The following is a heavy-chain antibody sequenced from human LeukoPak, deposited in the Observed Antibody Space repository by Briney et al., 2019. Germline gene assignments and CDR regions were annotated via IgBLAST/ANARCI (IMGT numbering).Heavy chain of an antibody. CDR2: ISAYNGNT. Sequence: ASVKVSCKASGYTFTSYGISWVRQAPGQGLEWMGWISAYNGNTNYAQKLQGRVTMTTDTSTSTAYMELRSLRSDDTAVYYCARLVPRGYYYEGAFDIWGQGTMVTVSS. CDR3: ARLVPRGYYYEGAFDI. CDR1: GYTFTSYG. D-gene: IGHD3-22*01. V-gene: IGHV1-18*01. J-gene: IGHJ3*02.